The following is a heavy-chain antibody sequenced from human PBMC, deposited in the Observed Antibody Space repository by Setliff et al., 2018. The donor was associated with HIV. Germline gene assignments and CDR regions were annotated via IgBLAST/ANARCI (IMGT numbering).Heavy chain of an antibody. D-gene: IGHD3-10*01. CDR3: ARHFPSISLFFGDPGPFDR. CDR1: GYSISSGYF. CDR2: IFNDGRT. Sequence: SETLSLTCAVSGYSISSGYFWAWIRQPPGKGLEWIGSIFNDGRTYYNPSLKSRVTIPMDTSTNQFSLKLTSVTAADTAVYFCARHFPSISLFFGDPGPFDRWGQGALVTVSS. J-gene: IGHJ4*02. V-gene: IGHV4-38-2*01.